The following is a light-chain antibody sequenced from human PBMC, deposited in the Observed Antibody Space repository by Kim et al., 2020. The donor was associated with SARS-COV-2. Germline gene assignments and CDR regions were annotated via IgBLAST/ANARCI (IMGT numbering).Light chain of an antibody. J-gene: IGLJ2*01. CDR2: EGS. Sequence: QSALTQPASVSGSPGQSITISCTGTSSDVGSYNLVSWYQQHPGKAPKLMIYEGSKRPSGVSNRFSGSKSGNTVSLTISGLQAEDEADYYCCSYAGSSTYVFGGGTQLTVL. V-gene: IGLV2-23*01. CDR3: CSYAGSSTYV. CDR1: SSDVGSYNL.